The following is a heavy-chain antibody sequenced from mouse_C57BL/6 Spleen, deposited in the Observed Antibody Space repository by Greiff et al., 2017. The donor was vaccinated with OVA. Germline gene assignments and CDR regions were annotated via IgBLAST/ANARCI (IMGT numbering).Heavy chain of an antibody. CDR1: GYTFTEYT. Sequence: QVQLQQSGAELVKPGASVKLSCKASGYTFTEYTIHWVKQRSGQGLEWIGWFYPGSGSIKYNEKFKDKATLTADKSSSTVYMELSRLTSEDSAVYFCARHEESHYYYGSSFAWFAYWGQGTLVTVSA. CDR3: ARHEESHYYYGSSFAWFAY. J-gene: IGHJ3*01. D-gene: IGHD1-1*01. CDR2: FYPGSGSI. V-gene: IGHV1-62-2*01.